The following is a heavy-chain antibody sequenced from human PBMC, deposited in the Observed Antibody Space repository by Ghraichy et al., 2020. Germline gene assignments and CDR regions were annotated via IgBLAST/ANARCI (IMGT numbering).Heavy chain of an antibody. CDR2: IWYDGSNK. J-gene: IGHJ4*02. CDR1: GFTFSSYG. CDR3: ARDYGDYAIDY. V-gene: IGHV3-33*01. Sequence: GESLNISCAASGFTFSSYGMHWVRQAPGKGLEWVAVIWYDGSNKYYADSVKGRFTISRDNSKTTLYLQMNSLRAEDTAVYYCARDYGDYAIDYWGQGTLITVSS. D-gene: IGHD4-17*01.